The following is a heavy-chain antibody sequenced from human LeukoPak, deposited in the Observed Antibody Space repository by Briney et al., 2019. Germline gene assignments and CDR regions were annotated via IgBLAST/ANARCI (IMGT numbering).Heavy chain of an antibody. CDR1: GASFNTYY. D-gene: IGHD2-8*01. V-gene: IGHV4-34*01. J-gene: IGHJ5*01. Sequence: SETLSLTCAVYGASFNTYYWTWIRQSPDRGLEWIGEVKHDGDTNVNPSLRSRVVMSVDASKNQFSLKMTSVTAADTAIYFCARGPVALPNDRLSLFFDFWGQGTLVTVSS. CDR2: VKHDGDT. CDR3: ARGPVALPNDRLSLFFDF.